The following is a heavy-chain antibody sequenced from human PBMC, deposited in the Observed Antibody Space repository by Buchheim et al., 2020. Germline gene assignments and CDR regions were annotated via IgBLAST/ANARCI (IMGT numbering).Heavy chain of an antibody. V-gene: IGHV4-34*01. J-gene: IGHJ4*02. CDR3: ARGKRYFDWLLFDY. CDR1: GGSFSGYY. Sequence: QVQLQQWGAGLLKPSETLSLTCAVYGGSFSGYYWSWIRQPPGKGLEWIGEINHSGSTNYNPSLKSRVTISVDTYKNQFSLKLSSVTAADTAVYYCARGKRYFDWLLFDYWGQGTL. D-gene: IGHD3-9*01. CDR2: INHSGST.